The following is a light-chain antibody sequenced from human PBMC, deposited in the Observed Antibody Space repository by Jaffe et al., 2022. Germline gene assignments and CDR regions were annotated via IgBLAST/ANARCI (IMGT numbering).Light chain of an antibody. V-gene: IGLV3-21*02. J-gene: IGLJ2*01. CDR2: DDS. CDR3: QVWDSSSDHLVI. Sequence: SYVLTQPPSVSVAPGQTASITCGENHLGRKAVHWYQQKPGQSPVLVVFDDSDRPSGIPERFSGSKSGNTATLTITRVEAGDEADYFCQVWDSSSDHLVIFGGGTKLTVL. CDR1: HLGRKA.